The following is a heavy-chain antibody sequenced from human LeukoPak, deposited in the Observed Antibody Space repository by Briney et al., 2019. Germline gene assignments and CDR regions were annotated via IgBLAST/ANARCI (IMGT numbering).Heavy chain of an antibody. CDR1: GDSVSSNSAA. Sequence: SQTLSLTCAISGDSVSSNSAAWNWIRQSPSRGLEWLGRTYYRSKWYNDYAVSVKSRITINPGTSKNQFSLQLNSVTPEDTAVYYCARDGPWLGESRRNWFDPWGQGTLVTVSS. CDR2: TYYRSKWYN. D-gene: IGHD3-10*01. V-gene: IGHV6-1*01. J-gene: IGHJ5*02. CDR3: ARDGPWLGESRRNWFDP.